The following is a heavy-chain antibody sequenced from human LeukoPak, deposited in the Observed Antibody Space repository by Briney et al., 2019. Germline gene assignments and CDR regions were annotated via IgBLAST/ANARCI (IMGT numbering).Heavy chain of an antibody. CDR3: ARWSMVGGFDY. J-gene: IGHJ4*02. Sequence: SETLSLTCTVSGHSISRAYYWGWIRQPPGKGLEWIGNIHHSGSTYYSPSFKSRVTISGDTGKNQFSLKLTSVSAADTAMYFCARWSMVGGFDYWGQGTLVTVSS. V-gene: IGHV4-38-2*02. CDR2: IHHSGST. CDR1: GHSISRAYY. D-gene: IGHD3-10*01.